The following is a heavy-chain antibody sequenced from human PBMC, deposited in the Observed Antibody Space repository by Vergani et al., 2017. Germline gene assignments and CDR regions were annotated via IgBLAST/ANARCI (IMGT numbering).Heavy chain of an antibody. CDR1: GYTFTSYG. Sequence: QVPLVQSGAEVKKPGASVKVSCKASGYTFTSYGISWVRQAPGQGLEWMGWINAYNGNTNYAQKLQGRVTMTTDTSTSTAYMELRSLRSDDTAVYYCARVHSSSWPYYYYYYMDVWGKGTTVTVSS. J-gene: IGHJ6*03. V-gene: IGHV1-18*01. CDR3: ARVHSSSWPYYYYYYMDV. CDR2: INAYNGNT. D-gene: IGHD6-13*01.